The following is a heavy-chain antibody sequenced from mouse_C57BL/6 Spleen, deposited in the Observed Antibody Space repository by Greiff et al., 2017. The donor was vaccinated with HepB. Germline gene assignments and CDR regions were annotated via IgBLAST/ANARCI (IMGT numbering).Heavy chain of an antibody. CDR3: ARGRDYDYAMDY. CDR2: INPYNGDT. CDR1: GYSFTGYF. D-gene: IGHD2-4*01. V-gene: IGHV1-20*01. J-gene: IGHJ4*01. Sequence: VQLKESGPELVKPGDSVKISCKASGYSFTGYFMNWVMQSHGKSLEWIGRINPYNGDTFYNQKFKGKATLTVDKSSSTAHMELRSLTSEDSAVYYCARGRDYDYAMDYWGQGTSVTVSS.